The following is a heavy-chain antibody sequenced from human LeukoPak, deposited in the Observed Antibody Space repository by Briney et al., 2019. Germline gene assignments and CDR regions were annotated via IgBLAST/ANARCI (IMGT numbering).Heavy chain of an antibody. CDR3: ARDLHDYGDYVLDY. D-gene: IGHD4-17*01. V-gene: IGHV4-4*02. J-gene: IGHJ4*02. CDR1: GGSISSSNW. Sequence: PSGTLSLTCAVSGGSISSSNWWSWVRQPPGKGLGWIGEIYHSGSTNYNPSRQSPATMSVDKSKNQFSLKLSSVTAADTAVYYCARDLHDYGDYVLDYWGQGTLVTVSS. CDR2: IYHSGST.